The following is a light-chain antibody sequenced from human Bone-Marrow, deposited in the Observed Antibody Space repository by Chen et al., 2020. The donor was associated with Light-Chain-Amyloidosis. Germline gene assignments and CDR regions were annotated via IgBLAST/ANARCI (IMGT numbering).Light chain of an antibody. CDR1: DLPTKY. Sequence: SYELTQPPSGPVSPGQTARITCSGEDLPTKYAYWYQQKPGQAPVLVIHRDTERPSGISERSSGSSAGTTATLTISGVQAEDEADYHCQSADSSGTYEVIFGGGTKLTVL. J-gene: IGLJ2*01. CDR3: QSADSSGTYEVI. CDR2: RDT. V-gene: IGLV3-25*03.